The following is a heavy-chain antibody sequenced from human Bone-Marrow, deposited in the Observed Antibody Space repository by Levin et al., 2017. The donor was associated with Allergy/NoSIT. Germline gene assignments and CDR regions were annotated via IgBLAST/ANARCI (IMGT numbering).Heavy chain of an antibody. CDR1: GYSINSGYF. D-gene: IGHD2-2*01. J-gene: IGHJ5*02. Sequence: PSETLSLTCAVSGYSINSGYFWGWIRQPPGKGLEWIGSWYHSGNTPYNPSLKSRVTISVDTSRNLFSLRLSSVTAADTAVYYCAREAYCTTTGCYNWFDPWGQGILVTVSS. V-gene: IGHV4-38-2*02. CDR2: WYHSGNT. CDR3: AREAYCTTTGCYNWFDP.